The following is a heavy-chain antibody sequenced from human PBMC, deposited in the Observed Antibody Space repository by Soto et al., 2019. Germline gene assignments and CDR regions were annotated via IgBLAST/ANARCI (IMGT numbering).Heavy chain of an antibody. CDR3: ETLRTYSGSYCFDY. Sequence: QVQLVQSGAELKKPGSSVNVSCAASGGTFKTYTINWVRQAPGQGLAWIGQIIPMYDSANYAQRFQGRVTISADKSTNMAYMELSGLRSEDTALYYCETLRTYSGSYCFDYCGQGTLVSVS. J-gene: IGHJ4*02. CDR1: GGTFKTYT. V-gene: IGHV1-69*06. CDR2: IIPMYDSA. D-gene: IGHD1-26*01.